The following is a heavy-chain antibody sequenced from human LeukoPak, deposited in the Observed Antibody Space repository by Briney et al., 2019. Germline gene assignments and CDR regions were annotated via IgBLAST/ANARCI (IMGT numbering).Heavy chain of an antibody. J-gene: IGHJ4*02. CDR3: TKDGGSGSYYNAGFDY. CDR2: ISWDGGST. Sequence: GGSLRLSCAASGFTFDDYTMHWVRQAPGKGLEWVSLISWDGGSTYYADSVKGRFTISRDNSKNSLYLQMNSLRTEDTALYYCTKDGGSGSYYNAGFDYWGQGTLVTVSS. V-gene: IGHV3-43*01. CDR1: GFTFDDYT. D-gene: IGHD3-10*01.